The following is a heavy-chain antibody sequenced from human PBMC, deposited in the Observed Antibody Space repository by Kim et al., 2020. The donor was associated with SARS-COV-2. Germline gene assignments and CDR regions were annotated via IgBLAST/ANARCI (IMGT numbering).Heavy chain of an antibody. CDR3: ARDPGIAMTGSTRFDY. J-gene: IGHJ4*02. D-gene: IGHD6-19*01. Sequence: SVKGRFTISRDTSKNTLYLQMNSLRAEDTAMYYCARDPGIAMTGSTRFDYWGQGTLVTVSS. V-gene: IGHV3-66*01.